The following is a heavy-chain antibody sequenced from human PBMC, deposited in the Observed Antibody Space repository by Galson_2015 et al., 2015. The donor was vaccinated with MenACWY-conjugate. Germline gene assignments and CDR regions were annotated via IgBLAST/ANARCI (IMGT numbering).Heavy chain of an antibody. CDR2: IKSKTHSGTP. Sequence: SLRLSCAASGFTFSNAWMTWVRQAPGKGLEWVGRIKSKTHSGTPDYAAPVNGRFTISRDDSRNTVYLEMNGLKAEDTDLYYCTTDYFGQYFFDSWGQGTPVTVSS. CDR1: GFTFSNAW. V-gene: IGHV3-15*01. J-gene: IGHJ4*02. CDR3: TTDYFGQYFFDS. D-gene: IGHD2/OR15-2a*01.